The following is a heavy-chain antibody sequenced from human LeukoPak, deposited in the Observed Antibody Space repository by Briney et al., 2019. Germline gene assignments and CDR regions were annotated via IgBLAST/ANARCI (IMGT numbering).Heavy chain of an antibody. CDR3: ARRGRSSNYFDY. CDR1: GYTFSNHW. J-gene: IGHJ4*02. CDR2: IFPADSDT. Sequence: GESLKISCKGSGYTFSNHWIGWVRQMPGKGLEWMGIIFPADSDTRYSPSFQGQVTISADKSISTAYLQWSSLKASDTAMYYCARRGRSSNYFDYWGQGTLVTVSS. V-gene: IGHV5-51*01. D-gene: IGHD6-6*01.